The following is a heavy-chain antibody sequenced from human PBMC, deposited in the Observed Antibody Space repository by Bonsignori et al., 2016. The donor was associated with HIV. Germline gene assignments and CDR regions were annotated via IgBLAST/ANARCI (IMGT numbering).Heavy chain of an antibody. CDR3: ANDFWTSGAIVDV. CDR2: ITSSGADT. V-gene: IGHV3-23*04. Sequence: EVQLAESGGGLVQPGGSLRLSCAASGFTFSNYAVTWVRQAPGKGLEWVSTITSSGADTYYADSVKGRFTISRDNSKNTLYLQMNSLRVEDTAVYYCANDFWTSGAIVDVWGHGTTVTVSS. CDR1: GFTFSNYA. D-gene: IGHD3/OR15-3a*01. J-gene: IGHJ6*02.